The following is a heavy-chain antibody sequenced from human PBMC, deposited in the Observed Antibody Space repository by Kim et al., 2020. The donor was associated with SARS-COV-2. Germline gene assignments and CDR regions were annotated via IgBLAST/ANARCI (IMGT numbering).Heavy chain of an antibody. CDR1: GFTFSSYS. D-gene: IGHD6-6*01. J-gene: IGHJ6*02. V-gene: IGHV3-21*01. CDR2: ISSSSSYI. Sequence: GGSLRLSCAASGFTFSSYSMNWVRQAPGKGLEWVSSISSSSSYIYSADSVKGRFTIYRDTAKNSLHLQMNSLRAEDTAVYYGARVTFSSSYYYGMDVWGQGATVTVSS. CDR3: ARVTFSSSYYYGMDV.